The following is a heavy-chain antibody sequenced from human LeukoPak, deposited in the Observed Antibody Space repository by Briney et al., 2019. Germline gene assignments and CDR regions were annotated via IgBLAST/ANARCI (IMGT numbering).Heavy chain of an antibody. J-gene: IGHJ3*02. CDR1: GGTFNNYG. V-gene: IGHV1-69*13. Sequence: SVNVSCKGSGGTFNNYGLNWVRQAPGQGLEWMGGIIPVYGTANYAQKFRDRVTITSDESTSTTYMELSSLRSEDTAVYYCARSGGLGASNADAFDIWGQGTTVTVSS. D-gene: IGHD1-26*01. CDR2: IIPVYGTA. CDR3: ARSGGLGASNADAFDI.